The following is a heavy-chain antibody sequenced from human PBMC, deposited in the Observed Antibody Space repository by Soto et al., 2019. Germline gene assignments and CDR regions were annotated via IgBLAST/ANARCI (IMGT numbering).Heavy chain of an antibody. J-gene: IGHJ4*02. CDR2: IRSKAYGGTT. CDR1: GFTFGDYA. CDR3: TSLFPGIAVDGSIN. D-gene: IGHD6-19*01. V-gene: IGHV3-49*04. Sequence: GGSLRLSCTASGFTFGDYAMSWVRQAPGKGLEWVGFIRSKAYGGTTEYAASVKGRFTISRDDSKSIAYLQMNSLKTEDTAVYYCTSLFPGIAVDGSINWGQGTLVTVSS.